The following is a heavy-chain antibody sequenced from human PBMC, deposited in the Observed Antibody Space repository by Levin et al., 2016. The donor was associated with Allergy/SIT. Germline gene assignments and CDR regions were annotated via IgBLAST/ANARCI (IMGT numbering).Heavy chain of an antibody. D-gene: IGHD2-21*02. V-gene: IGHV3-30*18. J-gene: IGHJ4*02. CDR1: GFTFSSYG. CDR2: ISYDGSNK. CDR3: AKGVRHIVVVTAIGYYFDY. Sequence: GESLKISCAASGFTFSSYGMHWVRQAPGKGLEWVAVISYDGSNKYYADSVKGRFTISRDNSKNTLYLQMNSLRAEDTAVYYCAKGVRHIVVVTAIGYYFDYGGQGTLVTVSS.